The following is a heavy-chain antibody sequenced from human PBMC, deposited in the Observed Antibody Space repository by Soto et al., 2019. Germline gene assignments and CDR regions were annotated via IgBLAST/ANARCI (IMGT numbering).Heavy chain of an antibody. CDR2: ISSSGSTI. V-gene: IGHV3-11*04. J-gene: IGHJ4*02. D-gene: IGHD1-26*01. CDR1: GFTFSDYY. CDR3: AKAMWELRLAVN. Sequence: XXSLSLSSAASGFTFSDYYSGWILQAPGKGLEWVSYISSSGSTIYYADSVKGRFTISRDNSKNTLYLQMNSMRAEDTAVYYCAKAMWELRLAVNWGQGTLVTVSS.